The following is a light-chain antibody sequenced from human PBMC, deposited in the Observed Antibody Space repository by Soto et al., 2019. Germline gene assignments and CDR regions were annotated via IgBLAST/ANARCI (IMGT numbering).Light chain of an antibody. CDR2: WAS. Sequence: DIVMTQSPDSLAVSLGERATINCKSSQSVLYSSNNKNYLAWYQQKPGQPPNLLIYWASTRESGVPDRFSGSGSGTDFTLTITSLHPEDVAVYSCQQYYSTPYTFGQATKVDI. CDR3: QQYYSTPYT. J-gene: IGKJ2*01. V-gene: IGKV4-1*01. CDR1: QSVLYSSNNKNY.